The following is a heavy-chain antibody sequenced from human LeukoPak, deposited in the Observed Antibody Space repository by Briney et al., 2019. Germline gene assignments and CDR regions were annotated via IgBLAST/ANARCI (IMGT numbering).Heavy chain of an antibody. CDR1: GGSISSYY. D-gene: IGHD3-22*01. CDR2: IYYSGST. J-gene: IGHJ4*02. CDR3: ARLNYYDSSGFSFLFDY. Sequence: PSETLSLTCTVSGGSISSYYWSWIRQPPGKGLEWIGYIYYSGSTNYNPSLKSRVTISVDTSKNQFSLKLSSVTAADTAVYYCARLNYYDSSGFSFLFDYWGQGTLVTVSS. V-gene: IGHV4-59*01.